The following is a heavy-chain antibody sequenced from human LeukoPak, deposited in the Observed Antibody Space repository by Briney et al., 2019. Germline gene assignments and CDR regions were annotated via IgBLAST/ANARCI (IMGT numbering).Heavy chain of an antibody. CDR1: GGSISSYY. D-gene: IGHD1-1*01. V-gene: IGHV4-4*07. CDR2: IHTSGST. CDR3: ARYVPVKTGTTRSSFDF. J-gene: IGHJ4*02. Sequence: SETLSLTCTVSGGSISSYYWSWTRQPAGKGLEWFGRIHTSGSTNYNPSLKSRVTMSVDTSKNQFSLKLSSVTAADTAVYYCARYVPVKTGTTRSSFDFWGQGTLVTVSS.